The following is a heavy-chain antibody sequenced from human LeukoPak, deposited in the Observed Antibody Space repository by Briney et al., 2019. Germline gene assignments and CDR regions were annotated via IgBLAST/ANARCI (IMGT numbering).Heavy chain of an antibody. CDR3: ARGYCSSTSCYGAAFDI. CDR1: GGSISSHY. J-gene: IGHJ3*02. CDR2: INHSGST. Sequence: SETLSLTCTVSGGSISSHYWSWIRQPPGKGLEWIGEINHSGSTKYNPSLKSRVTISVDTSKKQLSLELSSMTAADTAVYYCARGYCSSTSCYGAAFDIWGQGTMVTVSS. V-gene: IGHV4-34*01. D-gene: IGHD2-2*01.